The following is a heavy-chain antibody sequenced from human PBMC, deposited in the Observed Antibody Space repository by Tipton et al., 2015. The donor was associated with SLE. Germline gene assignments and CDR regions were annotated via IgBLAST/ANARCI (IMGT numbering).Heavy chain of an antibody. V-gene: IGHV4-39*07. CDR3: ARVVKARVRVGYYSDY. D-gene: IGHD3-10*01. CDR2: IDHTGST. J-gene: IGHJ4*02. CDR1: GGSICSSSYY. Sequence: TLSLTCTVSGGSICSSSYYWTWIRHSPDKGLEWIGEIDHTGSTHYNPTIERRVTISVDTAKNQFSLNLSSVTAADTAVYYCARVVKARVRVGYYSDYWGQGTVVTASS.